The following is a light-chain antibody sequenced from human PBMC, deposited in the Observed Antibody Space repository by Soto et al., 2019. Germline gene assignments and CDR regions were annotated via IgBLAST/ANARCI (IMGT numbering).Light chain of an antibody. CDR3: CSYAGSYTYV. V-gene: IGLV2-11*01. CDR2: DVS. J-gene: IGLJ1*01. CDR1: SSDVGGYNY. Sequence: QSALTQPRSVFGSPGQSVTISCTGTSSDVGGYNYVSWYQQHPGKAPKLMIYDVSKWPSGVPDRFSGSKSGNTASLTISGLQAEDEADYYCCSYAGSYTYVFGTGTKLTVL.